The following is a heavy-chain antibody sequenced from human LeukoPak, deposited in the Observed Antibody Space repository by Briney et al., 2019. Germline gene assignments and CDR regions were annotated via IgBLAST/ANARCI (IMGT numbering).Heavy chain of an antibody. J-gene: IGHJ5*02. CDR2: INPDGTVK. CDR1: RFTFSSNW. V-gene: IGHV3-7*05. Sequence: GGSLRLSCTASRFTFSSNWMGWVRQAPGKGLEWVANINPDGTVKFYVGSVKGRFTISRDNAKNSLYLQMNSLRVEETAVYYCLMFSSSGSWGQGTLVTVSS. CDR3: LMFSSSGS. D-gene: IGHD6-6*01.